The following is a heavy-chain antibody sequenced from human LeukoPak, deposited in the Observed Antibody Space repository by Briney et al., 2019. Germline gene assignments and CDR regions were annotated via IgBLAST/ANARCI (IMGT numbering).Heavy chain of an antibody. CDR2: ISGRGDIT. J-gene: IGHJ3*02. CDR1: GFAFSTYA. CDR3: ARVTFNYFGSGDAFDI. V-gene: IGHV3-23*01. Sequence: PGGSLRLSCAASGFAFSTYAMGWVRQAPGKGLEWVSSISGRGDITYYADSMKGRFTISRDNSKNTLYLQMNSLRAEDTAVYYCARVTFNYFGSGDAFDIWGQGTMVTVSS. D-gene: IGHD3-10*01.